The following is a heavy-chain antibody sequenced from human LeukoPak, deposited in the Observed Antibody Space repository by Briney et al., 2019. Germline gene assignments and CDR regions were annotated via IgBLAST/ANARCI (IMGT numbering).Heavy chain of an antibody. CDR2: IDSGGST. D-gene: IGHD3-16*02. V-gene: IGHV3-66*01. Sequence: GGSLRLSCAASGFTVSSNYMSWVRQAPGKGLEWVSVIDSGGSTYYADSVKGRFTISRDNSKNTLYLQMNSLRAEDTAVYYCARDRGLGELSFLQNYYYYYGMDVWGQGTTVTVSS. J-gene: IGHJ6*02. CDR3: ARDRGLGELSFLQNYYYYYGMDV. CDR1: GFTVSSNY.